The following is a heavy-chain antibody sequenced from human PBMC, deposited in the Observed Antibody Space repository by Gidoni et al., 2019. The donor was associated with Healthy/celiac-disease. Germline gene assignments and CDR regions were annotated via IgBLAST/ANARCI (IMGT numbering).Heavy chain of an antibody. CDR3: ARYTTMLHNFDC. Sequence: QLQLQESGPQLVKPSENLSLTCTVSGCSINTSGHYWGWIRQPPGKGLEWVGSIYFSGSTYYNPSLKSRVTISVDTSKNQFSLKLSSVTAADTAVYFCARYTTMLHNFDCWGQGTLVTVSS. D-gene: IGHD5-18*01. V-gene: IGHV4-39*01. J-gene: IGHJ4*02. CDR1: GCSINTSGHY. CDR2: IYFSGST.